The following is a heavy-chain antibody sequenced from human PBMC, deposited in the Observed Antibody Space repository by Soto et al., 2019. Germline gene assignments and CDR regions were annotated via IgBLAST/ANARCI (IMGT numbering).Heavy chain of an antibody. CDR3: TSRPSGTTYHAVFDF. J-gene: IGHJ4*02. CDR2: IKPDGSET. CDR1: GLTSSGHW. D-gene: IGHD1-1*01. V-gene: IGHV3-7*03. Sequence: VGSLRLSCAASGLTSSGHWMTWVRQTPGEGLQWVAAIKPDGSETFYVDSVKGRFTISRDNARNSLFLQMDSLRAEDTAVYYCTSRPSGTTYHAVFDFWGQGTLVTVSS.